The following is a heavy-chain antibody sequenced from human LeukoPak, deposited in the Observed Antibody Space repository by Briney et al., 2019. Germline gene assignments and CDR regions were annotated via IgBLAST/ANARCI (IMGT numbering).Heavy chain of an antibody. CDR3: ARDREAARPGWFDP. V-gene: IGHV3-33*01. Sequence: GGSSNLSCAASGFSFSSHGMHWVRQVPGKGLEWVAVIWYDGSKKYYADFVKGRFTISRDNFKNTMYLQMNSLRADDTAVYYCARDREAARPGWFDPWGQGSLVTVSS. CDR2: IWYDGSKK. CDR1: GFSFSSHG. D-gene: IGHD6-6*01. J-gene: IGHJ5*02.